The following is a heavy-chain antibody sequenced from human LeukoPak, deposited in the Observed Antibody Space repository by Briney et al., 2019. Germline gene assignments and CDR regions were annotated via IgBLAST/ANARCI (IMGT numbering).Heavy chain of an antibody. V-gene: IGHV1-2*02. Sequence: GASVKVSCKASGYTFTGYYLHWVRQAPGQGLEWMGWINPNSGGTNYAQKFQGRVTMTRDTSISTAYMELTRLRSDDTAVYYCARVMRRRGACSSTSCSIRQNYYYYYMDVWGKGTTVTVSS. CDR1: GYTFTGYY. J-gene: IGHJ6*03. CDR3: ARVMRRRGACSSTSCSIRQNYYYYYMDV. CDR2: INPNSGGT. D-gene: IGHD2-2*01.